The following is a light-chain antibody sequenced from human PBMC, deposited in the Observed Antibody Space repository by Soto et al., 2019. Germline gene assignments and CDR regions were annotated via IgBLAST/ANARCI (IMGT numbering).Light chain of an antibody. J-gene: IGKJ1*01. CDR3: QQYNNGRPWN. CDR2: GAS. V-gene: IGKV3-15*01. Sequence: TFSYTSSQSVSSNLAWYQQKPGQAPRLLIYGASTRATGIQARFSGSGSGTEFTLTISSLQSEDFAVYYFQQYNNGRPWNFGQGTKVDIK. CDR1: QSVSSN.